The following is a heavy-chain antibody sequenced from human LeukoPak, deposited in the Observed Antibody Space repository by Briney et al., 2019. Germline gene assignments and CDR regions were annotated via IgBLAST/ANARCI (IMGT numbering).Heavy chain of an antibody. CDR2: IYYSGST. Sequence: SETLSLTCTVSGGSISSYYWSWIRQPPGKGLEWIGYIYYSGSTNYNPSLKSRVTISVDTSKNQFSLKLSSVTAADTAVYYCASASYYYYYMDVWGKGTTVTISS. CDR3: ASASYYYYYMDV. CDR1: GGSISSYY. J-gene: IGHJ6*03. V-gene: IGHV4-59*01.